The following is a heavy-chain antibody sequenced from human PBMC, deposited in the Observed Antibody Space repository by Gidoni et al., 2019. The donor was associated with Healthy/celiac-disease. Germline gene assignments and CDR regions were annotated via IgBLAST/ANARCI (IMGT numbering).Heavy chain of an antibody. CDR2: IYSGGST. CDR3: ARVNKPELSRDGFEPRDY. V-gene: IGHV3-66*01. CDR1: GFTVSSNY. Sequence: EVQLVESGGGLVQPGGSLRLSCAASGFTVSSNYMSWVRQAPGKGLEWVSVIYSGGSTYYADSVKGRFTISRDNSKNTLYLQMNSLRAEDTAVYYCARVNKPELSRDGFEPRDYWGQGTLVTVSS. J-gene: IGHJ4*02. D-gene: IGHD3-9*01.